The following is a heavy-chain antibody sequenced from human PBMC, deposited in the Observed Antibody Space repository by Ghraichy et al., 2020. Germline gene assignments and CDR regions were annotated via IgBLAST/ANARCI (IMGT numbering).Heavy chain of an antibody. CDR2: IYYSGST. J-gene: IGHJ6*02. CDR1: GGSISSSSYY. D-gene: IGHD3-3*01. V-gene: IGHV4-39*02. Sequence: SETLSLTCTVSGGSISSSSYYLGWIRQPPGKGLEWIGSIYYSGSTYYNPSLKSRVTISVDTSKNQFSLKLSSVTAADTAVYYCARDYDCWSGYSYGMDVWGQGTTVTVSS. CDR3: ARDYDCWSGYSYGMDV.